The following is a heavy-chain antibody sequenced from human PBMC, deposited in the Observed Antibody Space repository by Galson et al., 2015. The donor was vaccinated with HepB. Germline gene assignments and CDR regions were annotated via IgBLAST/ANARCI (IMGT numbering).Heavy chain of an antibody. CDR3: ARPYYYGSGSLINYFYYYYMDV. Sequence: SLRLSCAASGFTFGTYSMNWVRQAPGKGLEWVSYISGSSSTIYYADSVKGRFTISRDNAKNSLYLQMNSLRAEDTAVYYCARPYYYGSGSLINYFYYYYMDVWGKGTTVTVSS. D-gene: IGHD3-10*01. V-gene: IGHV3-48*01. CDR2: ISGSSSTI. CDR1: GFTFGTYS. J-gene: IGHJ6*03.